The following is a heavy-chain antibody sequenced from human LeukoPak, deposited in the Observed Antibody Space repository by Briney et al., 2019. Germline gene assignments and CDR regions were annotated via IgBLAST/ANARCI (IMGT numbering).Heavy chain of an antibody. CDR1: RGSIMTTHW. CDR2: IYHTGTT. D-gene: IGHD4-23*01. J-gene: IGHJ4*02. V-gene: IGHV4-4*02. Sequence: SGTLSLTCTLSRGSIMTTHWWSWVRQPPGKGPEWIGEIYHTGTTNYSPSLKSRLTISVDQSRNQFSLRLSSVTAADTATYYCAAWGVDYGGNFDYSDYWGQGTLVTVSS. CDR3: AAWGVDYGGNFDYSDY.